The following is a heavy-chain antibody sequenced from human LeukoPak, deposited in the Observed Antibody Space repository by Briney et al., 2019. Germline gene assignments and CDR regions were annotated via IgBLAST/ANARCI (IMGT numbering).Heavy chain of an antibody. CDR1: GYTFTSYG. CDR2: ISAYNGNT. Sequence: ASVKVSCKASGYTFTSYGISWVRQAPGQGLEWMGWISAYNGNTNYAQKLQGRVTMTTDTSTSTAYMELRSLSPDDTAVYYCARDVRYFDWLTLYYFDYWGQGTLVTVSS. V-gene: IGHV1-18*01. J-gene: IGHJ4*02. D-gene: IGHD3-9*01. CDR3: ARDVRYFDWLTLYYFDY.